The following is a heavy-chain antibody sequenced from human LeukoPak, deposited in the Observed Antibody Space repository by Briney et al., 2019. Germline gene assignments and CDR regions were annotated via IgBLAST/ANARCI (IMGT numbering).Heavy chain of an antibody. Sequence: PSETLSLTCAVYGGSFSGYYWSWIRQPPGKGLEWIGYIYYSGSTNYNPSPKSRVTISVDTSKNQFSLKLSSVTAADTAVYYCARSAYDFWSGYLGDYYYMDVWGKGTTVTVSS. V-gene: IGHV4-59*01. CDR3: ARSAYDFWSGYLGDYYYMDV. J-gene: IGHJ6*03. CDR2: IYYSGST. D-gene: IGHD3-3*01. CDR1: GGSFSGYY.